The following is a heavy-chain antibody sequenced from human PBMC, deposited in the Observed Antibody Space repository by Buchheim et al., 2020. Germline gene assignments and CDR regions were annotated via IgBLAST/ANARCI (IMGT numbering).Heavy chain of an antibody. CDR3: ARGYKYCSGGSCRPPPFDY. Sequence: QVQLQESGPGLVKPSETLSLTCTVSGGSISIYYWSWIRQPPGKGLEWIGYIHHSGSTSYNPSLKSRVTMSVDTSKNQLSLKLSSVTAADTAVYYCARGYKYCSGGSCRPPPFDYWGQGTL. CDR2: IHHSGST. V-gene: IGHV4-59*01. J-gene: IGHJ4*02. D-gene: IGHD2-15*01. CDR1: GGSISIYY.